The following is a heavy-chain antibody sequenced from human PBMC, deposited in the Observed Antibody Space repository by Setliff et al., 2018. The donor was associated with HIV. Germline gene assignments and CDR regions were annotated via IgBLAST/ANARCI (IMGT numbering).Heavy chain of an antibody. CDR1: GGSFSAYY. V-gene: IGHV4-34*01. Sequence: SETLSLTCSVYGGSFSAYYWSWIRQPPGKGLEWIGEIKHSGSTNYNPSLKSRVTISIDTSKNQFSLKLSSVTAADTAVYYCARVNRGSSTTWPAFYYYYMDVWGKGTTVTVSS. J-gene: IGHJ6*03. CDR2: IKHSGST. CDR3: ARVNRGSSTTWPAFYYYYMDV. D-gene: IGHD2-2*01.